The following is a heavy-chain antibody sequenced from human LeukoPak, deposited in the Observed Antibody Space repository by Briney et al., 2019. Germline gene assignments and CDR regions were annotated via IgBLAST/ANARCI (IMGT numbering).Heavy chain of an antibody. J-gene: IGHJ6*02. CDR2: ISYDGSNK. V-gene: IGHV3-30*04. CDR1: GFTFSSYA. D-gene: IGHD2-2*01. CDR3: ASGGYQLLGFYYYYYGMDV. Sequence: GGSLRLSWAASGFTFSSYAMHWVRQAPGKGLEWVAVISYDGSNKYYADSVKGRFTISRDNSKNTLYLQMNSLRAEDTAVYYCASGGYQLLGFYYYYYGMDVWGQRTTVTVSS.